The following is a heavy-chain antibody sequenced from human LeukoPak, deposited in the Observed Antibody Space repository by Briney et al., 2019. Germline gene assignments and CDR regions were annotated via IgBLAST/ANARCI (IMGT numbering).Heavy chain of an antibody. V-gene: IGHV1-2*02. D-gene: IGHD4-11*01. CDR3: ARDHYSNMYYFDY. CDR1: GYTFTGYY. J-gene: IGHJ4*02. Sequence: ASVKVSCKASGYTFTGYYMHWVRQAPGQGLEWMGWINPNSGGTNYAQKFQGRVTMTRDTSISTAYMELSRLRSDDTAVYYCARDHYSNMYYFDYWGQGTLVTVSS. CDR2: INPNSGGT.